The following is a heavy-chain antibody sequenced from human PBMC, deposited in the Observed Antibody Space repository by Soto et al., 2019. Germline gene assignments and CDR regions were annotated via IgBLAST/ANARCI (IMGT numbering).Heavy chain of an antibody. CDR2: IYYSGST. J-gene: IGHJ2*01. D-gene: IGHD1-1*01. V-gene: IGHV4-59*01. CDR3: ARAGTSTWYFDL. CDR1: VDSMRTYY. Sequence: QVQLQESGPGLVKPSETLSLTCSVSVDSMRTYYWNWIRQPPGGGLEWIGHIYYSGSTNYNPSLQSRVTMSLDTSKNHFALKLSSMTAADTAVYYCARAGTSTWYFDLWGRGTLVIVSS.